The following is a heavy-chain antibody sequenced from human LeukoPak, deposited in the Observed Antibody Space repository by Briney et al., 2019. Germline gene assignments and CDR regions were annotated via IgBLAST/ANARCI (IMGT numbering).Heavy chain of an antibody. D-gene: IGHD5/OR15-5a*01. CDR3: ASVRGLSTWFDP. CDR1: GYTLTTYY. CDR2: INPNSGGS. V-gene: IGHV1-2*02. Sequence: ASVKVSCKASGYTLTTYYIHWVRQAPGQGLEWMGWINPNSGGSSYAQKFQGRVTMTRDTPTSTAYMELTRLRSDDTAVYYCASVRGLSTWFDPWGQGTLVTVSS. J-gene: IGHJ5*02.